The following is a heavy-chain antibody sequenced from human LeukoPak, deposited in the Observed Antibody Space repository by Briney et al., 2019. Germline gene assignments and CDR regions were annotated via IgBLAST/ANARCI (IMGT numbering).Heavy chain of an antibody. D-gene: IGHD1-26*01. CDR3: ARASYWVLDY. J-gene: IGHJ4*02. Sequence: GGSLRLSCAASGFTFSSYAMHWVRQAPGKGLEWVAVISYDGSNKYYADSVKGRFTTSRDNSKNTLYLQMNSLRAEDTAVYYCARASYWVLDYWGQGTLVTVSS. CDR2: ISYDGSNK. V-gene: IGHV3-30*01. CDR1: GFTFSSYA.